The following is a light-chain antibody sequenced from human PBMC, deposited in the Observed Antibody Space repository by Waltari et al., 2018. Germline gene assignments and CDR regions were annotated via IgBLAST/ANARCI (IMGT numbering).Light chain of an antibody. CDR3: QQYNNWPPWT. J-gene: IGKJ1*01. V-gene: IGKV3-15*01. Sequence: EIVMTQSPATLSVSPGERATLSCTASQSVSSSFAWYQQKPGQTPRLLIYGASTRATGIPARFSGSGSGTEFTLTISSMQSEDFAVYYCQQYNNWPPWTFGQGTKVEIK. CDR1: QSVSSS. CDR2: GAS.